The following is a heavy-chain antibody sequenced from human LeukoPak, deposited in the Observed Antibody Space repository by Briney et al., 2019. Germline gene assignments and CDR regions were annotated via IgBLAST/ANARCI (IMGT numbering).Heavy chain of an antibody. J-gene: IGHJ5*02. CDR3: ANYGSGSYRFDP. Sequence: PSETLSLTCTVSGGSISSGGSYWSWIRQHPGKGLEWIGYIYYSGATHYNPSLKSRVTISVDTSKNQFSLKLSSVTAADTAVYYCANYGSGSYRFDPWGQGTLVTVSS. CDR1: GGSISSGGSY. D-gene: IGHD3-10*01. V-gene: IGHV4-31*03. CDR2: IYYSGAT.